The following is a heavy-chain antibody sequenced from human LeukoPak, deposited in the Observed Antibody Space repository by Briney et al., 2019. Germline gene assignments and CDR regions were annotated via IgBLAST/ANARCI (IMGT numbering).Heavy chain of an antibody. CDR1: GGSISGYY. V-gene: IGHV4-59*01. CDR2: IYYSGST. CDR3: ARDAYSSGWYHFDY. Sequence: SETLSLTXTVSGGSISGYYWSWIRQPPGKGLEWIGYIYYSGSTNYNPSLKSRVTISVDTSKNQFSLKLSSVTAADTAVYYCARDAYSSGWYHFDYWGQGALVTVSS. D-gene: IGHD6-19*01. J-gene: IGHJ4*02.